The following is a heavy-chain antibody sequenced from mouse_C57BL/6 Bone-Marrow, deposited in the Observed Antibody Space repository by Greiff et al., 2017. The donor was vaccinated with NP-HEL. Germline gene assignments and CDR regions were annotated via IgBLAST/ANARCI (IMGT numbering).Heavy chain of an antibody. CDR2: IYPGSGNT. J-gene: IGHJ4*01. CDR1: GYTFTDYY. D-gene: IGHD1-1*01. Sequence: QVQLQQSGAELVRPGASVKLSCKASGYTFTDYYINWVKQRPGQGLEWIARIYPGSGNTYYNEKFKAKATLTAEKSSSTAYMQLSSLTSEDSAVYFCASLYYYGSGDAMDYWGQGTSVTVSS. CDR3: ASLYYYGSGDAMDY. V-gene: IGHV1-76*01.